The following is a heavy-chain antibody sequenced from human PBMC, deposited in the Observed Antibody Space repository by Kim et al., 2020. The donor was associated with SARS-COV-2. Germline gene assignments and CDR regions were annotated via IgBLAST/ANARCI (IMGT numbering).Heavy chain of an antibody. V-gene: IGHV3-30*04. CDR1: GFTFSSYA. CDR2: ISYDGSNK. D-gene: IGHD3-10*01. J-gene: IGHJ4*02. Sequence: GGSLRLSCAASGFTFSSYAMHWVRQAPGKGLEWVAVISYDGSNKYYADSVKGRFTISRDNSKNTLYLQMNSLRAEDTAVYYCARDNGSGSYYLDYWGQGT. CDR3: ARDNGSGSYYLDY.